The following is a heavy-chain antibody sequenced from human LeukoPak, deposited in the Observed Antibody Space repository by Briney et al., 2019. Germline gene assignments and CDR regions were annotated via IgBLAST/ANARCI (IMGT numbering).Heavy chain of an antibody. Sequence: GGSLRFSCAASGFTFRSYSMNWVRQAPGKGLEWVSSISPDARFIYYADSLKGRFTVSRDNTKNSLYLQMSSLAVEDTAVYYCTTPAAGPRAEYSQYWGQGTMVTVSS. D-gene: IGHD6-13*01. CDR3: TTPAAGPRAEYSQY. J-gene: IGHJ1*01. V-gene: IGHV3-21*01. CDR1: GFTFRSYS. CDR2: ISPDARFI.